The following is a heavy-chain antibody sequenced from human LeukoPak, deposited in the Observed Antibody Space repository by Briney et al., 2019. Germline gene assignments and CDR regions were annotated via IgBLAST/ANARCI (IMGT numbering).Heavy chain of an antibody. J-gene: IGHJ6*03. V-gene: IGHV3-43*01. Sequence: GGSLRLSCAASGFTFDDYTMHWVRQAPGEGLEWVSLISWDGGSTYYADSVKGRFTISRDNSKNSLYLQMNSLRTEDTALYYCAKGMDTAMVPNYYYYMDVWGKGTTVTVSS. CDR1: GFTFDDYT. D-gene: IGHD5-18*01. CDR2: ISWDGGST. CDR3: AKGMDTAMVPNYYYYMDV.